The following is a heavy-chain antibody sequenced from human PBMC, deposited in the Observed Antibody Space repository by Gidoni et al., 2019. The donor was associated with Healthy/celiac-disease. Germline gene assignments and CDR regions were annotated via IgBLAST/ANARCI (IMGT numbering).Heavy chain of an antibody. CDR2: VNPNSCNT. CDR1: GNTFTSYA. V-gene: IGHV1-8*01. D-gene: IGHD6-6*01. Sequence: QVQLVQTGAEVETHGASVKDTCKTSGNTFTSYAINWVGQATGQGLEWMGWVNPNSCNTGYAQEFQGRVTMTRNTSISTAYLELSSLRSEDTAVYYCARGGFPEYSSPWGQGTLVTVSS. CDR3: ARGGFPEYSSP. J-gene: IGHJ5*02.